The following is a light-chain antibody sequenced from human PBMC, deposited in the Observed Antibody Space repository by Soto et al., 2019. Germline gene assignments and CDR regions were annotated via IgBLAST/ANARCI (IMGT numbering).Light chain of an antibody. CDR3: PACDDSLNGVV. J-gene: IGLJ2*01. CDR2: SNT. CDR1: SSNIGSHT. V-gene: IGLV1-44*01. Sequence: QSVLTQPPSASGTPGQTIAISCSGGSSNIGSHTVNWYQQLPGTAPRLLIYSNTQRPSGVPDRFSGSKSGTSASLAISGLQSEYEGDYYRPACDDSLNGVVFGGGTKVTVL.